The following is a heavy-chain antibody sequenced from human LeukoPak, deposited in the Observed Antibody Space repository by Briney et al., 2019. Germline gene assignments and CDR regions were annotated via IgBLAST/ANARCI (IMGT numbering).Heavy chain of an antibody. J-gene: IGHJ2*01. D-gene: IGHD4-17*01. CDR1: GGSISSSSYY. CDR2: IYYSGST. CDR3: ASTVTTPHWYFDL. V-gene: IGHV4-39*01. Sequence: ASETLSLTCTVSGGSISSSSYYWGWIRQPPGKRLEWIGSIYYSGSTYYNPSLKSRVTISVDTSKNQFSLKLSSVTAADTAVYYCASTVTTPHWYFDLWGRGTLVTVSS.